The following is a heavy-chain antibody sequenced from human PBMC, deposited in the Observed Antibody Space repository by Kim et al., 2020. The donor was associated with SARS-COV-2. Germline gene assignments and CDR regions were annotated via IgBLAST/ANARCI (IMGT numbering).Heavy chain of an antibody. CDR2: ITGSGSST. V-gene: IGHV3-23*01. J-gene: IGHJ4*02. CDR3: AREQQWCFDY. Sequence: GGSLRLSCAASGFTFGASCMRWVRQAPGKGLEWVATITGSGSSTFYADSVKGRFTISRDNSKNTLYLQMNSLRPEDTAVYYCAREQQWCFDYCGQG. CDR1: GFTFGASC. D-gene: IGHD5-18*01.